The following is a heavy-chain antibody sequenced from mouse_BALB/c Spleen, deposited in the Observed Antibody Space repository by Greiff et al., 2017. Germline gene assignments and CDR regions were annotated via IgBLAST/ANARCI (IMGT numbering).Heavy chain of an antibody. D-gene: IGHD1-1*02. J-gene: IGHJ2*01. CDR3: ARHRDYAMDY. V-gene: IGHV5-9-3*01. CDR1: GFTFSSYA. Sequence: EVMLVESGGGLVKPGGSLKLSCAASGFTFSSYAMSWVRQTPEKRLEWVATISSGGSYTYYPDSVKGRFTISRDNAKNTLYLQMSSLRSEDTAMYYCARHRDYAMDYWGQGTTLTVSS. CDR2: ISSGGSYT.